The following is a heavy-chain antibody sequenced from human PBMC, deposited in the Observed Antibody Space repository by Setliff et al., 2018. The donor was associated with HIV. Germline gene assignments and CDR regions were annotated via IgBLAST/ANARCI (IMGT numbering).Heavy chain of an antibody. CDR1: GGTFSSYA. CDR3: ARDHTYYGMDV. V-gene: IGHV1-69*05. CDR2: IIPISRTA. Sequence: SVKVSCKASGGTFSSYAISWVRQAPGQGLEWMGGIIPISRTANYAQKLQGRVTMTTDTSTSTAYMELRSLRSDDTAVYYCARDHTYYGMDVWGQGTTVTVSS. J-gene: IGHJ6*02.